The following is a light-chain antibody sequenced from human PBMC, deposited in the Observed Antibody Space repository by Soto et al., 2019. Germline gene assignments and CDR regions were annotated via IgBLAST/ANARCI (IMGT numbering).Light chain of an antibody. CDR1: QSVSSN. V-gene: IGKV3-15*01. J-gene: IGKJ1*01. Sequence: EIVMTQSPATLSVSPRERVTLSCRASQSVSSNLAWYQQKPGQAPRLLIYGASTRATGIPARFSGSGSGTEFTLTISSLQSEDFAVYYCQHYNNWPPWTFGHGTKVEIK. CDR3: QHYNNWPPWT. CDR2: GAS.